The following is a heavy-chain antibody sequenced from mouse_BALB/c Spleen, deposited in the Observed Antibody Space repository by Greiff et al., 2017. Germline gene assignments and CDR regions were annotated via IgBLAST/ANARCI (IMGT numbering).Heavy chain of an antibody. V-gene: IGHV3-6*02. Sequence: EVQLLESGPGLVKPSQSLSLTCSVTGYSITSGYYWNWIRQFPGNKLEWMGYISYDGSNNYNPSLKNRISITRDTSKNQFFLKLNSVTTEDTATYYCARREWGNYYAMDYWGQGTSVTVSS. D-gene: IGHD2-1*01. J-gene: IGHJ4*01. CDR1: GYSITSGYY. CDR3: ARREWGNYYAMDY. CDR2: ISYDGSN.